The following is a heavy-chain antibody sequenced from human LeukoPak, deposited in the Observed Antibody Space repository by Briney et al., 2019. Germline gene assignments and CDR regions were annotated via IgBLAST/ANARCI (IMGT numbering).Heavy chain of an antibody. V-gene: IGHV3-66*01. CDR1: GVTFSSNY. D-gene: IGHD3-22*01. Sequence: GGSLRLSCAASGVTFSSNYMSWVRQAPGKGLEWVSVIYSGGSTYYTDSVKGRFTISRDNSKNTLYLQMNSLRAADTAVYYCARDRYDGYYDSSDYWGQGTLVTVSS. CDR3: ARDRYDGYYDSSDY. J-gene: IGHJ4*02. CDR2: IYSGGST.